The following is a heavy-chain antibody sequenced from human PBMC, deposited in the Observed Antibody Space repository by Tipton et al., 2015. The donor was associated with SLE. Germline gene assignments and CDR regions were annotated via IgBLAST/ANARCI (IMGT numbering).Heavy chain of an antibody. V-gene: IGHV3-30*02. CDR2: IRYDGSNK. CDR3: AKDRTGQHGYFDY. CDR1: GFTFSSYG. J-gene: IGHJ4*02. Sequence: SLRLSCAASGFTFSSYGMHWVRQAPGKGLEWVAFIRYDGSNKYYADSVKGRFTISRDNSKNTLYLQMNSLRAEDTAVYYCAKDRTGQHGYFDYWGQGTLVTVSS. D-gene: IGHD6-13*01.